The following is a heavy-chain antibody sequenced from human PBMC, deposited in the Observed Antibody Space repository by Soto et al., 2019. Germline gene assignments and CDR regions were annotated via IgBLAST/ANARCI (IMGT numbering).Heavy chain of an antibody. CDR1: GFTFSSHA. CDR2: ISSDGSNK. CDR3: ARDDEGGSDCDLGY. V-gene: IGHV3-30-3*01. Sequence: QVQLVESGGGVVQPGRSLRLSCSDSGFTFSSHAMHWVRQAPGKGLEWVALISSDGSNKYYADSVKGRFTTSRDNSKNTMYLQMNSLRVEDTAVYYCARDDEGGSDCDLGYWGQGALVTVSS. D-gene: IGHD1-26*01. J-gene: IGHJ4*02.